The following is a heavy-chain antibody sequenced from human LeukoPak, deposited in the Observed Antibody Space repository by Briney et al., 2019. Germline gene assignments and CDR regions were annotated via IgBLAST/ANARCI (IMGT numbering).Heavy chain of an antibody. Sequence: PGGSLRLSCAASGFTFSSYEMSWVRQAPGKGLEWVAAINQDGSEKYYVDSVKGRFTISRDNAKNSLYLQMNSLRAEDTAVYYCAREGFDSYGTTKDAFDVWGQGTMVTVSS. V-gene: IGHV3-7*05. J-gene: IGHJ3*01. CDR1: GFTFSSYE. CDR2: INQDGSEK. D-gene: IGHD5-18*01. CDR3: AREGFDSYGTTKDAFDV.